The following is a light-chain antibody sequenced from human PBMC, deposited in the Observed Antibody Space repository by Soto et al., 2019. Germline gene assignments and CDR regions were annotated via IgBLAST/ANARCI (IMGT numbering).Light chain of an antibody. Sequence: EIVMTQSPATLSVSPGERATLSCRASQSVSSNLAWYQQKPGQAPRLLIYDASNRATGIPARFSGSGSGTDFTLTISRLEPEDFAVYYCQQYGSSSTFGQGTRLEIK. CDR3: QQYGSSST. CDR1: QSVSSN. CDR2: DAS. V-gene: IGKV3-20*01. J-gene: IGKJ5*01.